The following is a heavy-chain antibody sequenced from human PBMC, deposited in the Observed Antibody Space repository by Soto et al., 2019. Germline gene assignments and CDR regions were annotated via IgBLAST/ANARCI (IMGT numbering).Heavy chain of an antibody. J-gene: IGHJ5*02. CDR2: VHTSGST. CDR1: GDSISSYF. CDR3: ARETAVASTGWLDP. Sequence: SETLSLTCTVSGDSISSYFWSWIRQPAGKGLEWMGRVHTSGSTTYNPSLKSRVTMSVDTSKSQFSLKLTSVTAADTAVYYCARETAVASTGWLDPWGQGTLVTVSS. D-gene: IGHD6-19*01. V-gene: IGHV4-4*07.